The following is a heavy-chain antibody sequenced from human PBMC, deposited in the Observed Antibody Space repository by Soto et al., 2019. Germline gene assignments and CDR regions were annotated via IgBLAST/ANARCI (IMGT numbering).Heavy chain of an antibody. CDR2: IYYSGAT. CDR1: GDSMATGGYY. J-gene: IGHJ4*02. Sequence: QVHLQESGPGLVRSSETLSLSCSVSGDSMATGGYYYNWIRHLPGKGLEWIGYIYYSGATTYSPSLRHRATILIDTSKNHLFPRLISVPAADAALYFCARDKDLEPAVSGYWGQGIQVTVSS. D-gene: IGHD1-1*01. CDR3: ARDKDLEPAVSGY. V-gene: IGHV4-31*02.